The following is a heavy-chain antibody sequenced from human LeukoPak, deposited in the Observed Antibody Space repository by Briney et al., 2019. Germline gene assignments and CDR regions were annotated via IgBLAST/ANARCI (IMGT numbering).Heavy chain of an antibody. CDR2: IWYDESNS. CDR3: AKSFLELEAYDYYMDV. CDR1: GFTFSRYG. Sequence: PGGSLRLSCAASGFTFSRYGMHWVRQAPGKGLEWMAVIWYDESNSYYADSVKGRFTISRDNSKKTLYLQMNSLRAEDTAVYYCAKSFLELEAYDYYMDVWGKGTTVTVSS. J-gene: IGHJ6*03. V-gene: IGHV3-33*06. D-gene: IGHD1-7*01.